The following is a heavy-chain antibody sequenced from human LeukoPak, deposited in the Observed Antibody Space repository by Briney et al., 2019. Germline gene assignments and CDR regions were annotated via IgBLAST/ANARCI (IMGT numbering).Heavy chain of an antibody. CDR3: AREGGYPEYFDY. CDR2: INSDGSST. V-gene: IGHV3-74*01. Sequence: GGSLRLSCAASGFTFSSYWMHWVRQAPGKGLVWVSRINSDGSSTSYADSVKGRFTISRDNAKNTLYLQMNSLRAEDTAVYYCAREGGYPEYFDYWGQGTLVTVSS. CDR1: GFTFSSYW. D-gene: IGHD6-13*01. J-gene: IGHJ4*02.